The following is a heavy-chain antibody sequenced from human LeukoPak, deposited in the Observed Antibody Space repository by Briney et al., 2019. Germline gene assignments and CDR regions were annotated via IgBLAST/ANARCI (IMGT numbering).Heavy chain of an antibody. CDR3: ANGPWGYSYGPPGMDV. CDR2: ISYDGSNK. CDR1: GFTLSSYG. D-gene: IGHD5-18*01. V-gene: IGHV3-30*18. Sequence: GRSLRLSCAASGFTLSSYGMHWVRQAPGKGLEWVAVISYDGSNKYYADSVKGRFTISRDNSKNTLYLQMNSLRAEDTAVYYCANGPWGYSYGPPGMDVWGQGTTVTVSS. J-gene: IGHJ6*02.